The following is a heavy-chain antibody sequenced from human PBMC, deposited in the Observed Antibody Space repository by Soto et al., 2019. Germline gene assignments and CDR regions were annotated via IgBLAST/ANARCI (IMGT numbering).Heavy chain of an antibody. Sequence: PTRLNPTQTLTLTCTFSGFSLSTSGVGVGWIRQPPGKALEWLALIYWNDDKRYSPSLKSRLTITKDTSKNQVVLTMTNMDPVDTATYYCAQSGYCSGGSCFGRMNWLDPWGQ. CDR1: GFSLSTSGVG. J-gene: IGHJ5*02. D-gene: IGHD2-15*01. V-gene: IGHV2-5*01. CDR2: IYWNDDK. CDR3: AQSGYCSGGSCFGRMNWLDP.